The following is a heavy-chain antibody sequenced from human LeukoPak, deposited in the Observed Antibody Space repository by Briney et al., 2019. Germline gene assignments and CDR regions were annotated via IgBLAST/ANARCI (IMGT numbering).Heavy chain of an antibody. J-gene: IGHJ4*02. CDR3: ARVMVRGVFDY. Sequence: ASVKVSCKASGGAFSSYAISWVRQAPGQGLEWMGGIIPIFGTANYAQKFQGRVTITADESTGTAYMELSSLRSEDTAVYYCARVMVRGVFDYWGQGTLVTVSS. V-gene: IGHV1-69*13. CDR1: GGAFSSYA. D-gene: IGHD3-10*01. CDR2: IIPIFGTA.